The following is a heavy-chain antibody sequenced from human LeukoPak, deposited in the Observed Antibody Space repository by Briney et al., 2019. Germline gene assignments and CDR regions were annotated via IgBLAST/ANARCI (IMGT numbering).Heavy chain of an antibody. CDR1: GYTFTGYY. D-gene: IGHD2-2*01. Sequence: ASVKVSCKASGYTFTGYYMHWVRQAPGQGLEWMGRINPNSGGTNYAQKLQGRVTMTTDTSTSTAYMELRSLRSDDTAVYYCARDCSSTSCLPYYWGQGTLVTVSS. J-gene: IGHJ4*02. CDR3: ARDCSSTSCLPYY. V-gene: IGHV1-2*06. CDR2: INPNSGGT.